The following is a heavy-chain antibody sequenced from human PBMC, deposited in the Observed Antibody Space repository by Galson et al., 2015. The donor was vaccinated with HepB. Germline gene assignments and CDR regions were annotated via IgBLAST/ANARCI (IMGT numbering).Heavy chain of an antibody. CDR1: GYPLTDLS. V-gene: IGHV1-24*01. Sequence: SVKVSCKVSGYPLTDLSMHWVRQAPGTGLEWMGGFDTEGGETVSAPGFQGRLIMTEDTSTDTAYMELSSLTSDDTDVYYCATSLGWTASNLWGHGTVVTVSS. J-gene: IGHJ3*01. CDR2: FDTEGGET. CDR3: ATSLGWTASNL. D-gene: IGHD7-27*01.